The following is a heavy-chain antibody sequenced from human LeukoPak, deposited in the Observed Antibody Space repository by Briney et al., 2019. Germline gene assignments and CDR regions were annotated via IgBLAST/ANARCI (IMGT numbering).Heavy chain of an antibody. D-gene: IGHD1-26*01. Sequence: SETLSLTCTVSGDSISTSRYSWGWIRQPPGKGLEWIGNIYYSGSTYYNPSLKSRVTISVDPSTNRFSLQLTSVTAADTAVYYCARHPIVGATRPLYYFDYWGQGNLVTVFS. CDR3: ARHPIVGATRPLYYFDY. J-gene: IGHJ4*02. CDR2: IYYSGST. CDR1: GDSISTSRYS. V-gene: IGHV4-39*01.